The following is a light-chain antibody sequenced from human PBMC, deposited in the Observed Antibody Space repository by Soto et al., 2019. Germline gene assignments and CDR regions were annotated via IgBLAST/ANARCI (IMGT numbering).Light chain of an antibody. Sequence: DIVMTQSPLSLPVIPGEPASISCRSSQSLLHSNGYNYLGWFVQKPGQSPQLLIYLGSGRASGVPDRFSCSGSCTDFTLKISRVEAEDVGVYYCMQVLQTPLTFGGGTKVEIK. V-gene: IGKV2-28*01. J-gene: IGKJ4*01. CDR1: QSLLHSNGYNY. CDR3: MQVLQTPLT. CDR2: LGS.